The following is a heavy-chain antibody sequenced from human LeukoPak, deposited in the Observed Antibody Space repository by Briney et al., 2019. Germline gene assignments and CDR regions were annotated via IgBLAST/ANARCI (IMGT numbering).Heavy chain of an antibody. CDR2: IYYSGST. CDR1: GGSISSYY. V-gene: IGHV4-59*01. J-gene: IGHJ4*02. CDR3: ARDGIAGSSSFFDY. D-gene: IGHD6-6*01. Sequence: SETLSLTCTVSGGSISSYYWSWIRQPPGKGLEWIGYIYYSGSTNYNPSLKSRVTISVDTSKNQFSLKLSSVTAADTAVYYCARDGIAGSSSFFDYWGQGTLVTVSS.